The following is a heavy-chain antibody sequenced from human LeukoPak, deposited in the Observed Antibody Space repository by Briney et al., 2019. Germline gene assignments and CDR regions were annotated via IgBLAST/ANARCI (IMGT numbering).Heavy chain of an antibody. CDR2: IYYSGST. J-gene: IGHJ6*02. CDR1: GVSISSSSYY. Sequence: SETLSLTCTVSGVSISSSSYYWGWIRQPPGKGLEWIGTIYYSGSTYYNPSLKSRLTMSVDTSKNQFSLKLSSVTAADTAVYYCGRHQTMYYGMDVWGQGTTVTVSS. D-gene: IGHD4/OR15-4a*01. CDR3: GRHQTMYYGMDV. V-gene: IGHV4-39*01.